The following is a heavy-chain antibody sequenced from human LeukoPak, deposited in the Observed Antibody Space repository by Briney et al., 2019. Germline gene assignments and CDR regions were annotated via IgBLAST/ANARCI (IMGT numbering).Heavy chain of an antibody. CDR2: ISPSGGST. CDR1: GYTFTSNY. J-gene: IGHJ4*02. Sequence: ASVKVSCKAFGYTFTSNYMHWVRQAPGQGPEWMGVISPSGGSTTYAQKFQGRVTMTRDMSTSTVYMELSSLRSEDTAVYYCARVEGGSGYYYFDYWGQGTLVTVSS. D-gene: IGHD3-22*01. CDR3: ARVEGGSGYYYFDY. V-gene: IGHV1-46*01.